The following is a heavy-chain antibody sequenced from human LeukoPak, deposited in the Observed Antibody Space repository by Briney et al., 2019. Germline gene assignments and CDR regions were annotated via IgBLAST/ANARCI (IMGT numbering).Heavy chain of an antibody. J-gene: IGHJ2*01. V-gene: IGHV3-74*01. CDR1: GFTFSSYW. Sequence: GGSLRLSCAASGFTFSSYWMHWVRQAPGKGLVWVSRINSDGSSTSYADSVKGRFTISRDSSKNTLFLHMNTLRAEDTAIYYCAKDRTVGASYWYFDLWGRGTLVTVSS. D-gene: IGHD1-26*01. CDR3: AKDRTVGASYWYFDL. CDR2: INSDGSST.